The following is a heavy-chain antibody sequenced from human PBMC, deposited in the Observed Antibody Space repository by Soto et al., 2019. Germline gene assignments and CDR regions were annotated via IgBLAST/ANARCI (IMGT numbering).Heavy chain of an antibody. J-gene: IGHJ6*02. CDR3: ARDRDIVATIGADYYYGMDV. CDR2: ISSSSSYT. CDR1: GFTFSDYY. D-gene: IGHD5-12*01. Sequence: ESGGGLVKPGGSLRLSCAASGFTFSDYYMSWIRQAPGKGLEWVSYISSSSSYTNYADSVKGRFTISRDNAKNSLYLQMNSLRAEDTAVYYCARDRDIVATIGADYYYGMDVWGQGTTVTVSS. V-gene: IGHV3-11*06.